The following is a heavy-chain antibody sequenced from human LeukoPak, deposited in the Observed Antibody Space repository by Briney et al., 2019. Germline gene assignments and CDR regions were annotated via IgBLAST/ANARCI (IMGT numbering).Heavy chain of an antibody. CDR3: ARTIVGATTYYGMDV. J-gene: IGHJ6*02. V-gene: IGHV1-46*01. Sequence: ASVKVSCKASGYTFTSYYMRWVRQAPGQGLEWMGIINPSGGSTSYAQKFQGRVTMTRDTSTSTVYMELSSLRSEDTAVYYCARTIVGATTYYGMDVWGQGTTVTVSS. CDR1: GYTFTSYY. D-gene: IGHD1-26*01. CDR2: INPSGGST.